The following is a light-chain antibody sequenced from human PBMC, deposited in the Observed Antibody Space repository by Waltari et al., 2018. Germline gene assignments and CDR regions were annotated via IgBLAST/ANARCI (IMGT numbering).Light chain of an antibody. Sequence: EIVMTQSPATLSVSPGERATLSCRASQSVSSNLAWYQQRPGQAPRLLIHGASTRATGIPARFSGSGSGTELTLTISSLQSEDFAVYHCQQYNEWPRTFGQGTKVEIK. V-gene: IGKV3-15*01. J-gene: IGKJ1*01. CDR3: QQYNEWPRT. CDR2: GAS. CDR1: QSVSSN.